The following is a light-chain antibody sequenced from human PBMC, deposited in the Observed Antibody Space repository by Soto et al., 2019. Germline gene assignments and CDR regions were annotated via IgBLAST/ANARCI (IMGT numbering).Light chain of an antibody. CDR2: AAS. CDR3: QQHSHWPPWT. CDR1: QNVRAF. V-gene: IGKV3-11*01. Sequence: EVVLTQSPATLSLSPGERATLSCRASQNVRAFLDWYQQKPGQAPRLLIYAASSRATGIPDRFSGSGSGTDFTLTISSLEPEDFAVYYCQQHSHWPPWTFGQGTKVDIK. J-gene: IGKJ1*01.